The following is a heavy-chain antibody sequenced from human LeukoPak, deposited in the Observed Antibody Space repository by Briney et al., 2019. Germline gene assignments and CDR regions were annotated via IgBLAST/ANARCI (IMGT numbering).Heavy chain of an antibody. D-gene: IGHD6-19*01. J-gene: IGHJ6*02. CDR2: IYYSGST. V-gene: IGHV4-39*01. CDR1: GGSISSSSYY. Sequence: SETLSLTCTVSGGSISSSSYYWGWIRQPPGKGLEWIGSIYYSGSTYYNPSLKSRVTISVDTSKNQFSLKLSSVTAADTAVYYCARGYSSGWYDYYYYGMGVWGQGTTVTVSS. CDR3: ARGYSSGWYDYYYYGMGV.